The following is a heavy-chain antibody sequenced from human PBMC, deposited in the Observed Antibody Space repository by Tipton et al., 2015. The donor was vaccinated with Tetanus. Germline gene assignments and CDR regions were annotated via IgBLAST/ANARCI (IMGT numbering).Heavy chain of an antibody. V-gene: IGHV3-74*01. D-gene: IGHD4-23*01. Sequence: GSLRLSCAASGFTFSSYWMHWVRQAPGKGLVWVARISNDGSTTTYADSVKGRFTIYRDNARNTVYLQMNSLRAEDTAVYYCGLAGNLCDFDYWGQGTLVTVSS. CDR3: GLAGNLCDFDY. CDR2: ISNDGSTT. CDR1: GFTFSSYW. J-gene: IGHJ4*02.